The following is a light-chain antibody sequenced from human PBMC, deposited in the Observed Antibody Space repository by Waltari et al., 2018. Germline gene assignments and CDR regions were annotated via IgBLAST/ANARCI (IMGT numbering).Light chain of an antibody. CDR1: QSVNSY. Sequence: EIVLTQSPATLSLSPGERATLSCRTSQSVNSYLAWYQHKPGQAPRLLIYDASNRATGIPARFSGSGSGTDFTLTISSLEPDYFALYYCQQRFTWPSITFGQGTRLEIK. J-gene: IGKJ5*01. CDR3: QQRFTWPSIT. V-gene: IGKV3-11*01. CDR2: DAS.